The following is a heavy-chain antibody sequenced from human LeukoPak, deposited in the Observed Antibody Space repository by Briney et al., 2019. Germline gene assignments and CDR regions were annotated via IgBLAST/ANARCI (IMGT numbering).Heavy chain of an antibody. V-gene: IGHV3-23*01. CDR3: AKTRPLDSSSWSHGDY. Sequence: GGSLRLSCAASGFTFSSYAMSWVRQAPGKGLEWVSAIRGSGDSTYYGDSVKGRFTISRDNSKNTLYLQMNSLRAEDTAVYYCAKTRPLDSSSWSHGDYWGQGTLVTVSS. CDR1: GFTFSSYA. CDR2: IRGSGDST. J-gene: IGHJ4*02. D-gene: IGHD6-13*01.